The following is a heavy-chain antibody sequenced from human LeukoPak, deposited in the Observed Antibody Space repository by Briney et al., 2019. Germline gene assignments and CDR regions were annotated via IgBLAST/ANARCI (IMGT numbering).Heavy chain of an antibody. D-gene: IGHD2-21*01. CDR3: AREWDKGGAYYMDV. J-gene: IGHJ6*03. CDR1: GFTFSSYE. Sequence: PGGSLRLSCAASGFTFSSYEMNWVRQAPGKGLEWVSYISSSGSTIYYADSVKGRFTISRDNANNTLYLQMNSLRGEDTAVYYCAREWDKGGAYYMDVWGKGTTVSVSS. V-gene: IGHV3-48*03. CDR2: ISSSGSTI.